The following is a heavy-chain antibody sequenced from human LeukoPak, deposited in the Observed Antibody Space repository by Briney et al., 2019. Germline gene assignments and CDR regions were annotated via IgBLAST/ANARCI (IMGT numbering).Heavy chain of an antibody. J-gene: IGHJ5*02. V-gene: IGHV3-7*03. CDR1: GFTFSDKW. CDR2: IKKDGSQK. CDR3: ARVGWELLNLHFDP. Sequence: GGSLRLSCVGSGFTFSDKWMSWVREAPGKGPEWVASIKKDGSQKYYVDSVKGRFTISRDNAQNSLYLQMSSLRVEDTAIYSCARVGWELLNLHFDPWGQGTLVTVSS. D-gene: IGHD1-26*01.